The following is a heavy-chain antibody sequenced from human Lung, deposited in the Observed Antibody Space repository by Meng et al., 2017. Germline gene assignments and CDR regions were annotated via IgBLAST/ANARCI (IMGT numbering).Heavy chain of an antibody. V-gene: IGHV1-2*06. J-gene: IGHJ4*02. CDR2: IDPKSGDT. CDR1: GYNFPDYW. CDR3: ARDEDISAAGKLFGDY. D-gene: IGHD6-13*01. Sequence: QGRGVWSGGGMKNPEASVKVSCKPSGYNFPDYWLHWVRRAPGQGLEWMGRIDPKSGDTHYAQRFQGRVTMTGDTSISTAYMELSGLRSDDTAMYYCARDEDISAAGKLFGDYWGQGTLVTVSS.